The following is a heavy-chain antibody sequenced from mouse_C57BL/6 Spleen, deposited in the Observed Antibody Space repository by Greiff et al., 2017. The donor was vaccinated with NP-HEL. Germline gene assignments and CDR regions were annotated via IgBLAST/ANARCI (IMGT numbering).Heavy chain of an antibody. J-gene: IGHJ3*01. Sequence: EVQGVESGPELVKPGASVKISCKASGYSFTGYYMNWVKQSPEKSLEWIGEINPSTGGTTYNQKFKAKATLTVDKSSSTAYMQLKSLTSEDSAVYYCARYGSSYTAWFAYWGQGTLVTVSA. D-gene: IGHD1-1*01. CDR3: ARYGSSYTAWFAY. CDR2: INPSTGGT. V-gene: IGHV1-42*01. CDR1: GYSFTGYY.